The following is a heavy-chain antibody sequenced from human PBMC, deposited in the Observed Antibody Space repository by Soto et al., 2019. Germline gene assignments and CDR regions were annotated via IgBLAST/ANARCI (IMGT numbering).Heavy chain of an antibody. CDR2: ISYDGSNK. J-gene: IGHJ4*02. D-gene: IGHD1-26*01. Sequence: PGGSRRPSCAASGLTFRTYAMPGVGQAPGKGLEWVAVISYDGSNKYYADSVKGRFTISRDNSKNTLYLQMNSLRAEDTAVYYCAKDREDYSYFDYWGQGTLVTVPQ. V-gene: IGHV3-30*18. CDR3: AKDREDYSYFDY. CDR1: GLTFRTYA.